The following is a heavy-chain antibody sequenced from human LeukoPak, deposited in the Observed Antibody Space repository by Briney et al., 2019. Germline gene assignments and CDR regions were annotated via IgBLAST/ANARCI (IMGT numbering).Heavy chain of an antibody. J-gene: IGHJ4*02. V-gene: IGHV4-59*12. CDR3: ARLGWGSSWYRDFDY. CDR1: GGSISSYY. D-gene: IGHD6-13*01. Sequence: SETLSLTCTVSGGSISSYYWSWIRQPPEKGLEWIGYIYYSGSTNYNPSLKSRVTISVDTSKNQFSLKLSSVTAADTAVYYCARLGWGSSWYRDFDYWGQGTLVTVSS. CDR2: IYYSGST.